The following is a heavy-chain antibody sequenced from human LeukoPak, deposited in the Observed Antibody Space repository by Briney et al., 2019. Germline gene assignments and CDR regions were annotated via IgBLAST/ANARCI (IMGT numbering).Heavy chain of an antibody. D-gene: IGHD2-15*01. V-gene: IGHV3-73*01. CDR3: AIVVGTKGYFDY. CDR1: GFTFSGSA. Sequence: GGSLRLSCAASGFTFSGSAMHWVRQASGKGLEWVGRIRSKANSYATAYAASVKGRFTISRDDSKNTVYLQMNSLRAEDTAVYYCAIVVGTKGYFDYWGQGTLVTVSS. J-gene: IGHJ4*02. CDR2: IRSKANSYAT.